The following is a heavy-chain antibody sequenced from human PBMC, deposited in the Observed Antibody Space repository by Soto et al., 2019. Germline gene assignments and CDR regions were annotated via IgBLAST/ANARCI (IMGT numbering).Heavy chain of an antibody. Sequence: SETLSLTCVVSGGSISSGGYSWRWLRQPPGKGLAWIGYIYHSGSTYYNPSLKSRVTTSVDRSKNQLSLKLRSVTDADTAIYYCARDTSTYLDYWGQGTLVAVSS. D-gene: IGHD5-12*01. CDR2: IYHSGST. J-gene: IGHJ4*02. CDR3: ARDTSTYLDY. CDR1: GGSISSGGYS. V-gene: IGHV4-30-2*01.